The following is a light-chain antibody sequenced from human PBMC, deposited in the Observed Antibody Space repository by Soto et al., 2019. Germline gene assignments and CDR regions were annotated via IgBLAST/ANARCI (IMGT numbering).Light chain of an antibody. CDR3: AAWDDSLSGFVV. Sequence: QPVLTQPPSASGTPGQRVTISCSGSSSNIGSNYVYWYQQLPGTAPKLLIYRNNQRPSGVPDRFSGSKSGTSASLAISGRRSEDEADYYCAAWDDSLSGFVVFGGGTQLTVL. V-gene: IGLV1-47*01. J-gene: IGLJ2*01. CDR1: SSNIGSNY. CDR2: RNN.